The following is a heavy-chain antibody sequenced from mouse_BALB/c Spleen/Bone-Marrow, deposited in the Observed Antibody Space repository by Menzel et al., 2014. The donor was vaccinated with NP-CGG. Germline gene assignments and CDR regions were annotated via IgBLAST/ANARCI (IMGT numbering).Heavy chain of an antibody. D-gene: IGHD1-1*01. J-gene: IGHJ1*01. CDR2: INNNGGST. CDR1: GFTLSSYG. Sequence: DVQLVESGGGLVQPGGSLKLSCVASGFTLSSYGMSWVRQTPDQRLELVATINNNGGSTYYPDSVKGQFTISRDNAKNTLYLQMSSLKSEDTAMYYCARVYGWYFDVWGAGTTVTVSS. CDR3: ARVYGWYFDV. V-gene: IGHV5-6-3*01.